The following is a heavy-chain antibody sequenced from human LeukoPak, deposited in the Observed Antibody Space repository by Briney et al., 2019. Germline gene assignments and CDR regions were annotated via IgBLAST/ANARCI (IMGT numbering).Heavy chain of an antibody. J-gene: IGHJ4*02. CDR2: ISSSGSTI. Sequence: SGGSLRLSCAASGFTFSSYEMNWVRQAPGKGLGWVSYISSSGSTIYYADSVKGRFTISRDNAKNSLYLQMNSLRAEDTAVYYCARVDVDFFDYWGQGTLVTVSS. D-gene: IGHD5-12*01. CDR1: GFTFSSYE. V-gene: IGHV3-48*03. CDR3: ARVDVDFFDY.